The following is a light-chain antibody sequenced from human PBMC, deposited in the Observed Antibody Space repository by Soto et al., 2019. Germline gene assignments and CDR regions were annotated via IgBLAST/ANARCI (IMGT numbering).Light chain of an antibody. CDR3: QQYGTSLFT. CDR2: GAS. J-gene: IGKJ4*01. CDR1: QSVGSN. V-gene: IGKV3-20*01. Sequence: EVVMTQSPDTLSVSPGERATLSCRASQSVGSNLAWYQQKPGQAPRLLIYGASNRATGIPDRFSGSGPGTDFALTISGLEPEDFAVYYCQQYGTSLFTFGGGTKVDIK.